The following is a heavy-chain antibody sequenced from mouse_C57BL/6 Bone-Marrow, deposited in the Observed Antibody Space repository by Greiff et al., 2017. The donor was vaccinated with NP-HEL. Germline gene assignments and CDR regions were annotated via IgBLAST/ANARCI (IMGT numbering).Heavy chain of an antibody. J-gene: IGHJ3*02. CDR1: GFTFSSYG. CDR2: ISSGGSYT. CDR3: ASHSNYEM. V-gene: IGHV5-6*02. Sequence: DVMLVESGGDLVKPGGSLKLSCAASGFTFSSYGMSWVRQTPDKRLEWVATISSGGSYTYYPDSVKGRFTISRDNAKNTLYLQMSSLKSEDTAMYYCASHSNYEMWGQGTLVTVSA. D-gene: IGHD2-5*01.